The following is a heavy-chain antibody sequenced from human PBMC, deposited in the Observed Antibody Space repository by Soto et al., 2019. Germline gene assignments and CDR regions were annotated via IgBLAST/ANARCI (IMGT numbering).Heavy chain of an antibody. Sequence: QVQLQESGPGLVKPSETLSLTCTISGGSVSSGSYYWSWIRQPPGKGLEWIGYIYDSGSTNYNPSLKSRATISVDTSKNRFSLKLSSVTAADTDVYYCARAPGDWGQGTLVTVSS. CDR3: ARAPGD. CDR1: GGSVSSGSYY. J-gene: IGHJ4*02. CDR2: IYDSGST. V-gene: IGHV4-61*03.